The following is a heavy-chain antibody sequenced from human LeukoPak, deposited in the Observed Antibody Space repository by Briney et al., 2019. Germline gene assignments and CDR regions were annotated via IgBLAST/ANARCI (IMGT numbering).Heavy chain of an antibody. V-gene: IGHV3-7*05. Sequence: GGSLRLSCAASGFTFSSYWMAWVRQAPGKGLEWVANIKQDGSEKYYVDSVKGRFTISRDNAKNSMYLQMNSLRAEDTAVYYCARDGMGVIKAFDTWGQGTMVTVSS. CDR1: GFTFSSYW. CDR3: ARDGMGVIKAFDT. CDR2: IKQDGSEK. J-gene: IGHJ3*02. D-gene: IGHD3-10*01.